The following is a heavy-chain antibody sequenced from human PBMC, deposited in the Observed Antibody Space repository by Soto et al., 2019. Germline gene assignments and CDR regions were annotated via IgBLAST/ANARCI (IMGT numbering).Heavy chain of an antibody. Sequence: PGGSLRLSCAASGFTFSSYGMHWVRQAPGKGLEWVAVISYDGSNKYYADSVKGRFTISRDNSKNTLYLQMNSLRAEDTAVYYCAKDSGYYDSSGYPYYYYGMDVWGQGTTVTVSS. CDR3: AKDSGYYDSSGYPYYYYGMDV. D-gene: IGHD3-22*01. J-gene: IGHJ6*02. CDR1: GFTFSSYG. CDR2: ISYDGSNK. V-gene: IGHV3-30*18.